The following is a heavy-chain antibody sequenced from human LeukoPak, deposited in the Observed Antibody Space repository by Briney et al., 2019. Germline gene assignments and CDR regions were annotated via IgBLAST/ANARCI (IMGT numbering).Heavy chain of an antibody. CDR1: GFTFSNYG. V-gene: IGHV3-30*03. Sequence: GGSLRLSCAASGFTFSNYGMHWVRQAPGKGLEWVAVISYDGSNKYYADSVKGRFTISRDNSKNTLYLQMNSLRAEDTAVYYCARDEALPMITFGGPFDYWGQGTLVTVSS. D-gene: IGHD3-16*01. J-gene: IGHJ4*02. CDR2: ISYDGSNK. CDR3: ARDEALPMITFGGPFDY.